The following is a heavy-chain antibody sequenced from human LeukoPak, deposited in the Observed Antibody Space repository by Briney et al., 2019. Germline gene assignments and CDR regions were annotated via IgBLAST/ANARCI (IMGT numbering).Heavy chain of an antibody. CDR3: ATAMTTVTETRYYYYGMDV. V-gene: IGHV3-30*03. J-gene: IGHJ6*04. Sequence: GGSLRLSCAASGFTFSSYGMHWVRQAPGKGLEWVAVISYDGSNKYYADSVKGRFTISRDNSKNTLYLQMNSLRAEDTAVYYCATAMTTVTETRYYYYGMDVWGKGTTVTVSS. CDR1: GFTFSSYG. CDR2: ISYDGSNK. D-gene: IGHD4-17*01.